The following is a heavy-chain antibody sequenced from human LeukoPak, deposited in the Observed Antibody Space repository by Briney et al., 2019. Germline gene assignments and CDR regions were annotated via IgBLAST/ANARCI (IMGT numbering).Heavy chain of an antibody. Sequence: GGSLRLSCAASGFTFSHYIMNWVRQAPGKGLEWVSYITSSSINIYYADSVKGRFTISRDNAKNSLYLQMDGLRAEDTAVYYCARDYDSGYIYGNIDYWGQGTLATVSS. CDR2: ITSSSINI. V-gene: IGHV3-48*04. D-gene: IGHD5-18*01. J-gene: IGHJ4*02. CDR1: GFTFSHYI. CDR3: ARDYDSGYIYGNIDY.